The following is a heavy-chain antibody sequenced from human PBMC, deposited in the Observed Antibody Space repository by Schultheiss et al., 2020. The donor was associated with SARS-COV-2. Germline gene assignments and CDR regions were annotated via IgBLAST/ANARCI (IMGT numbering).Heavy chain of an antibody. CDR1: GFTFSDYY. D-gene: IGHD2-2*01. J-gene: IGHJ5*02. CDR3: ARHCLRTLIVVVPAAPAWGFDP. V-gene: IGHV3-11*03. Sequence: GGSLRLSCAASGFTFSDYYMSWIRQAPGKGLEWVSYISSSSSYTNYADSVKGRFTISRDNAKNSLYLQMNSLRAEDTAVYYCARHCLRTLIVVVPAAPAWGFDPWGQGTLVTVSS. CDR2: ISSSSSYT.